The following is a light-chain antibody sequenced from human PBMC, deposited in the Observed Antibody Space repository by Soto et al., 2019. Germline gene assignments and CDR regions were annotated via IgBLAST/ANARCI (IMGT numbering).Light chain of an antibody. V-gene: IGLV1-44*01. Sequence: QSVLTQPPSASGNPGQRVTISCSGSSSNIGSNTVNWYQQLPGTAPKLLIYSNNQRPSGVPDRFSGSKSGTSASLAISGLQSEDEADYYYAAWDDSLNGRYVFGTGTKVTVL. J-gene: IGLJ1*01. CDR1: SSNIGSNT. CDR2: SNN. CDR3: AAWDDSLNGRYV.